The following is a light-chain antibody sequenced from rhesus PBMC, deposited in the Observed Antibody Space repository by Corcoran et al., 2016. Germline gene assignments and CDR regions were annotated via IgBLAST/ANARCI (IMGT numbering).Light chain of an antibody. Sequence: DIQMTQSPSSLSASVGDTVTITCRASQSISSWLAWYQQKPWKAPKLLIYKASSLQRGDPSRFSGSGSVTDFTITISSLQSEDFATYDCQQYSSSPYSFGQGTKVEIK. CDR2: KAS. J-gene: IGKJ2*01. CDR3: QQYSSSPYS. CDR1: QSISSW. V-gene: IGKV1-22*01.